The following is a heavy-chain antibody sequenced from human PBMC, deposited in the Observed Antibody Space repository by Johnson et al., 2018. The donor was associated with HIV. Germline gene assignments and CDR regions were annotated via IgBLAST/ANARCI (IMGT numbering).Heavy chain of an antibody. CDR3: ATARRAIDV. D-gene: IGHD6-6*01. V-gene: IGHV3-30*02. CDR2: IRYDGSNK. J-gene: IGHJ3*01. Sequence: QVQLVESGGGVVQPGRSLRLSCAASGFTFSSFGMHWVRQAPGKGLEWVAFIRYDGSNKYYSDSVKGRFTISRDNSKNTLYLQMNSLRAEDTAVYYCATARRAIDVWGQGTMVTVSS. CDR1: GFTFSSFG.